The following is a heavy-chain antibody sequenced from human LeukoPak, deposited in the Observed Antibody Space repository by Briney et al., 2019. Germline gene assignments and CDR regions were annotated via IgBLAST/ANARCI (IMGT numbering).Heavy chain of an antibody. Sequence: GESLKISCKGSGYSFPSYWIAWVRQMPGKGLEWMGIIYPGDSDTRYSPSFQGLVTISADKSISTAYLQWSSLKASDTAMYCCARGISYNDRSGYDYWGQGTLVTVSS. V-gene: IGHV5-51*01. CDR3: ARGISYNDRSGYDY. CDR2: IYPGDSDT. J-gene: IGHJ4*02. CDR1: GYSFPSYW. D-gene: IGHD3-22*01.